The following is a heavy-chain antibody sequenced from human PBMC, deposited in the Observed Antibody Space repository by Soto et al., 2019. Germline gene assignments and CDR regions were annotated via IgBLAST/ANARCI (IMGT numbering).Heavy chain of an antibody. CDR1: GGSMSSSNW. CDR2: THHSGRT. D-gene: IGHD4-17*01. J-gene: IGHJ4*02. V-gene: IGHV4-4*02. Sequence: QVQLQESGPGLVKPSGTLSLTCTVSGGSMSSSNWWNWVRPPPGKGLEWIGETHHSGRTNYNPSLKSRVTRSVDKSKNHFSLKLSSVTAADTAVYYCARSEATVLDDWGQGTLVTVSS. CDR3: ARSEATVLDD.